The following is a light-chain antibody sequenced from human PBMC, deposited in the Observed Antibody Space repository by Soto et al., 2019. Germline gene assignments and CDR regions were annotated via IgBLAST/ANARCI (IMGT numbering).Light chain of an antibody. CDR2: EGS. CDR1: SGDVGSYNL. Sequence: QSALTQPASVSGSPGQSITISCTGTSGDVGSYNLVSWYQHHPGKAPKLMIYEGSKRPSGVSNRFSGSKSGSTASLTISGPQAEDEADYYCCSYARSSTYVFGPGTKVIVL. V-gene: IGLV2-23*01. CDR3: CSYARSSTYV. J-gene: IGLJ1*01.